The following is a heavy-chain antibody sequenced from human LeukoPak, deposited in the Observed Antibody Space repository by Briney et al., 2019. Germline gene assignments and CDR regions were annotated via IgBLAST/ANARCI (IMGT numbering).Heavy chain of an antibody. V-gene: IGHV4-61*02. Sequence: PSETLSLTCTVSGGSISSGSYYWSWIRQPAGKGLEWIGRIYTSGSTNYNPSLKSRVTISVDTSKNQFSLKLSFVTAADTAVYYCAREVAAAGVDYWGQGTLVTVSS. CDR2: IYTSGST. J-gene: IGHJ4*02. CDR1: GGSISSGSYY. D-gene: IGHD6-13*01. CDR3: AREVAAAGVDY.